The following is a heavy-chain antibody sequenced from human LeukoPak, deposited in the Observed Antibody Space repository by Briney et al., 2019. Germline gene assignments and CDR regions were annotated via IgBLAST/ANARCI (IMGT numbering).Heavy chain of an antibody. D-gene: IGHD1-26*01. V-gene: IGHV3-30*02. CDR3: AKDSGCREPYFDY. CDR2: IRYDGSNK. CDR1: GFTFSSYW. J-gene: IGHJ4*02. Sequence: GGSLRLSCAASGFTFSSYWMSWVRQAPGKGLEWVAFIRYDGSNKYYADSVKGRFTISRDNSKNTLYLQMNSLRAEDTAVYYCAKDSGCREPYFDYWGQGTLVTVSS.